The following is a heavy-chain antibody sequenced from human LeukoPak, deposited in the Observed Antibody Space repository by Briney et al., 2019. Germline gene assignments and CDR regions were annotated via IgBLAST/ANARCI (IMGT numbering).Heavy chain of an antibody. D-gene: IGHD5-18*01. CDR2: IKQDGSEK. J-gene: IGHJ4*02. CDR3: ARALSYSYGSMDF. CDR1: GFTFSNYY. V-gene: IGHV3-7*01. Sequence: GGSLRLSCSASGFTFSNYYMTWVRQAPGKAREWVAFIKQDGSEKAYVDSVKGRFTISRDNAKNSLYLQMNSLRAEDTAVYYCARALSYSYGSMDFWGQGTLVIVSS.